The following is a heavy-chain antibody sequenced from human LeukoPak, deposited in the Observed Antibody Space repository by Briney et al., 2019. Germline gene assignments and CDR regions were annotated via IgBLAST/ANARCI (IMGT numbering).Heavy chain of an antibody. CDR1: GFTFSSYS. V-gene: IGHV3-21*01. Sequence: GGSLRLSCAASGFTFSSYSMNWVRQAPGKGLEWVSSISSSSSYIYYADSVKGRFTISRDNAKNSLYLQMNSLRAEDTAVYYCARRTYLVPAASSIDYWGQGTLVTVSS. CDR3: ARRTYLVPAASSIDY. CDR2: ISSSSSYI. D-gene: IGHD2-2*01. J-gene: IGHJ4*02.